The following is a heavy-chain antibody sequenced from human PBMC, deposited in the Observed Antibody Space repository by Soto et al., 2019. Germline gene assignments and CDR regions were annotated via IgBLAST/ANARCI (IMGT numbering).Heavy chain of an antibody. D-gene: IGHD3-22*01. CDR1: GGSVSSGSYY. CDR2: IYYSGST. CDR3: ARAPITMIVVVTGIDY. J-gene: IGHJ4*02. Sequence: PSETLSLTCTVSGGSVSSGSYYWSWIRQPLGKGLEWIGYIYYSGSTNYNPSLKSRVTISVDTSKNQFSLKLSSVTAADTAVYYCARAPITMIVVVTGIDYWGQGTLVTVSS. V-gene: IGHV4-61*01.